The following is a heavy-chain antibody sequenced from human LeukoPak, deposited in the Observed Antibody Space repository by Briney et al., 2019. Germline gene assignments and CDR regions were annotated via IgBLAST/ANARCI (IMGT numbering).Heavy chain of an antibody. CDR3: AREGDGYNYGQDY. V-gene: IGHV3-74*01. Sequence: GGSLRLSCAASGFTFSSYWMHWVRQVPGKGLVWVSRINSDGSSTSYADSVKGRFTISRDNAKNTLYLQMNSLRAEDTAVYYCAREGDGYNYGQDYWGQGTLVTVSS. CDR2: INSDGSST. D-gene: IGHD5-24*01. CDR1: GFTFSSYW. J-gene: IGHJ4*02.